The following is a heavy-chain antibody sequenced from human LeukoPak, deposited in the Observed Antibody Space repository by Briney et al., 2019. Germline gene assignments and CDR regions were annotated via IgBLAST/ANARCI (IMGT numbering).Heavy chain of an antibody. D-gene: IGHD2-8*02. CDR1: GFTFSSYW. CDR3: AKDLVSGNWFDP. J-gene: IGHJ5*02. CDR2: IKQDGSEK. Sequence: GGSLRLSCAASGFTFSSYWMSRVRQAPGKGLEWVANIKQDGSEKYYVDSVKGRFTISRDNAKNSLYLQMNSLRAEDTAVYYCAKDLVSGNWFDPWGQGTLVTVSS. V-gene: IGHV3-7*03.